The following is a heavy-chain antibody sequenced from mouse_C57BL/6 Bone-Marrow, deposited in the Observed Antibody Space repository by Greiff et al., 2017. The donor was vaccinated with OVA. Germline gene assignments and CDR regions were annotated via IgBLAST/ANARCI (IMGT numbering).Heavy chain of an antibody. CDR1: GYTFSSYY. V-gene: IGHV1-53*01. D-gene: IGHD1-1*02. CDR2: INPSNGGT. J-gene: IGHJ3*01. CDR3: TRSGYGAFAY. Sequence: QVQLQQPGAELVKPGASVKLSCKASGYTFSSYYMYWVKQRPGRGLEWIGGINPSNGGTNFNEKFKNKATLTADKSSSTAYMHLSSLTSEDSAVYYCTRSGYGAFAYWGQGTLVTVSA.